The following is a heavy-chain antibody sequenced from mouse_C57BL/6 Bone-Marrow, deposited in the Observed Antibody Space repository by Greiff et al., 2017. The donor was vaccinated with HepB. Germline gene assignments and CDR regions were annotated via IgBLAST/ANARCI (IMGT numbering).Heavy chain of an antibody. V-gene: IGHV1-15*01. Sequence: VQLQQSGAELVRPGASVTLSCKASGYTFTDYEMHWVKQTPVHGLEWIGAIDPETGGTAYNQKFKGKAILTADKSSSTAYMELRSLPSEDSAVYYCTSFTPYYGSSHWYFDVWGTGTTVTVSS. J-gene: IGHJ1*03. CDR1: GYTFTDYE. D-gene: IGHD1-1*01. CDR3: TSFTPYYGSSHWYFDV. CDR2: IDPETGGT.